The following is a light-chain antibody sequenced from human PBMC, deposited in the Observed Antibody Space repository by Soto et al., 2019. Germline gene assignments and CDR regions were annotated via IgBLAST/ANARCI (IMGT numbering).Light chain of an antibody. CDR3: ISYAGNNKYV. J-gene: IGLJ1*01. Sequence: QSALTQPPSASGSLGQSVTISCTGTSSDVGGYNYVSWYQQHPGKAPKLMISEVSKRPSGVPDRFSGSKSGNAASLTVSGLQAEDEADYYCISYAGNNKYVFGAGTKLTVL. CDR2: EVS. V-gene: IGLV2-8*01. CDR1: SSDVGGYNY.